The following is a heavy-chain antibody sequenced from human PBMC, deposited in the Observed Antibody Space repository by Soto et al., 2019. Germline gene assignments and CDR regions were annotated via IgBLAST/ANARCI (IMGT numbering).Heavy chain of an antibody. CDR2: TLGGGAST. V-gene: IGHV3-23*01. CDR1: GFTFSTYV. CDR3: AIKVPGSNPLDS. Sequence: EVQLLESGGGLVQPGGSLRLSCAASGFTFSTYVMNWVRQAPGQGLEWVSSTLGGGASTYYADSVRGRFTISRDNSKNTLYLQMNSLRVADTAVYYCAIKVPGSNPLDSWGQGALVTVSS. J-gene: IGHJ4*02. D-gene: IGHD1-1*01.